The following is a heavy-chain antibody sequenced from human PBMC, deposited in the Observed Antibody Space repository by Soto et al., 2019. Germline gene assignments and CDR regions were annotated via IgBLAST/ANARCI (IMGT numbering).Heavy chain of an antibody. Sequence: SETLSLTCTVSGGSISSSSYYWGWIRQPPGKGLEWIGSIYYSGSTYHNPSLKSRVTISVDTSKNQFSLKLSSVTAADTAVYYCARAERIYYYYYMDVWGKGTTVTVAS. D-gene: IGHD2-15*01. J-gene: IGHJ6*03. CDR3: ARAERIYYYYYMDV. CDR2: IYYSGST. V-gene: IGHV4-39*01. CDR1: GGSISSSSYY.